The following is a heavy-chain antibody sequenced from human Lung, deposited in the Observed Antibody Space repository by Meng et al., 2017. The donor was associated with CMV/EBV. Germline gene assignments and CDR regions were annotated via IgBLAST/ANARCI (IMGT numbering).Heavy chain of an antibody. CDR2: IYSGGST. J-gene: IGHJ4*02. CDR3: ARGEVPAIIDY. CDR1: GFIVSTKY. Sequence: EVQLVVSGGGLVQPGGSLGLSFEASGFIVSTKYMNWVRQAPGKGLEWVSVIYSGGSTYYTDSVKGRFTISRDNSKNTLYLQMNSLRTEDTAVYYCARGEVPAIIDYWGQGILVTVSS. V-gene: IGHV3-66*01. D-gene: IGHD2-2*01.